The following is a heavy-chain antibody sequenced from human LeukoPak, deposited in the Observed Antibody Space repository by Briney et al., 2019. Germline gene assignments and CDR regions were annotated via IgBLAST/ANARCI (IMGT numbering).Heavy chain of an antibody. V-gene: IGHV4-39*07. Sequence: PSETLSLTCTVSGGSISSRSYYWGWIRQPPGKGLEWIGIIYYSGSTYYNPSLKSRVTISVDTSKNQFSLKLNSVTAADTAVYYCARAPATAIPPDLQFDYWGQGTLVTVSS. CDR3: ARAPATAIPPDLQFDY. CDR1: GGSISSRSYY. CDR2: IYYSGST. D-gene: IGHD2-2*02. J-gene: IGHJ4*02.